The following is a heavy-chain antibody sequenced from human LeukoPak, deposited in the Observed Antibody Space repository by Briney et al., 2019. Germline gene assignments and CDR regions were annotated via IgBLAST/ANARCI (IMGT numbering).Heavy chain of an antibody. V-gene: IGHV4-59*01. Sequence: SETLSLTCTVSGGSISSYYWSWIRQPPGKGLEWIGYIYYSGSTNYNPSLKSRVTISVGTSKNQFSLKLSSVTAADTAVYYCARDCGGDCYKGGFDYWGQGTLVTVSS. CDR3: ARDCGGDCYKGGFDY. J-gene: IGHJ4*02. CDR2: IYYSGST. D-gene: IGHD2-21*02. CDR1: GGSISSYY.